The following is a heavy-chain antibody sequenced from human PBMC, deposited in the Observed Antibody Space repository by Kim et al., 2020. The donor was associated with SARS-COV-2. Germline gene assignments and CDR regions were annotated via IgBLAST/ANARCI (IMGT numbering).Heavy chain of an antibody. V-gene: IGHV5-51*01. CDR3: ARQAVSSGSLAYGMDV. J-gene: IGHJ6*02. CDR1: GYSFTSYW. D-gene: IGHD2-15*01. Sequence: GESLKISCKGSGYSFTSYWIGWVRQMPGKGLEWMGIIYPGDSDTRYSPSFQGQVTISADKSISTAYLQWSSLKASDTAMYYCARQAVSSGSLAYGMDVWGQGTTVTVSS. CDR2: IYPGDSDT.